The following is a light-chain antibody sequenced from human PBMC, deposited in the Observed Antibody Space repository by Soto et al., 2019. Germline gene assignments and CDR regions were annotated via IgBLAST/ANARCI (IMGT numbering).Light chain of an antibody. V-gene: IGKV3-20*01. CDR3: QHYGAAPIT. Sequence: EIVLTQSPGSLSLSPGDRATLSCRASQSVGGNVAWYQQIPGQPPKLLIFGASSRATGIADKFSGSGSVTDFTLTISRLEPEDFALYYCQHYGAAPITFGQGTRLEIK. J-gene: IGKJ5*01. CDR1: QSVGGN. CDR2: GAS.